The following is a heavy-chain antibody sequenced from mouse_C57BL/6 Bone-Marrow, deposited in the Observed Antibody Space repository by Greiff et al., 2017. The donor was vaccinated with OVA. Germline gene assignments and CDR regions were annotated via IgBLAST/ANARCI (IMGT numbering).Heavy chain of an antibody. V-gene: IGHV1-53*01. CDR3: ARGGLRPYYFDD. Sequence: QVQLQQPGTELVKPGASVKLSCKASGYTFTSYWMHWVKQRPGQGLEWIGNINPSNGGTNYNEKFKSKATLTVDTSSSTAYMQLSSLTSEDAAVYYGARGGLRPYYFDDWGQGTTLTVSS. J-gene: IGHJ2*01. CDR2: INPSNGGT. CDR1: GYTFTSYW. D-gene: IGHD2-2*01.